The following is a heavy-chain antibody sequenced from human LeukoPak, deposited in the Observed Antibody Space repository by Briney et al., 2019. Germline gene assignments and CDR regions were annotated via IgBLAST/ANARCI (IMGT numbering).Heavy chain of an antibody. V-gene: IGHV1-8*01. CDR1: GYTFTSYD. CDR2: MNPNSGNT. J-gene: IGHJ4*02. D-gene: IGHD3-22*01. CDR3: ARGGDSSGQANYYFDY. Sequence: ASVKVSCKASGYTFTSYDINWVRQATGQGLEWMGWMNPNSGNTGYAQKFQGRVTMTRNTSISTAYMELSSPRSEDTAVYYCARGGDSSGQANYYFDYWGQGTLVTVSS.